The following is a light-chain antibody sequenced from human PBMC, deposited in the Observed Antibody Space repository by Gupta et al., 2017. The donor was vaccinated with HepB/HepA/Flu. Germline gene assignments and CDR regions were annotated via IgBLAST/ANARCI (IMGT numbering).Light chain of an antibody. V-gene: IGKV3-15*01. J-gene: IGKJ1*01. Sequence: ELVMTQSSDTLSVSPGERVTLSCRASQSVTTNLAWYQQKPGQAPRLLIYGASIRATEIPARFSGFGSETDFTLTISSLQPEDVARYYCQQYHTSPRTFGQGTKVEIK. CDR2: GAS. CDR3: QQYHTSPRT. CDR1: QSVTTN.